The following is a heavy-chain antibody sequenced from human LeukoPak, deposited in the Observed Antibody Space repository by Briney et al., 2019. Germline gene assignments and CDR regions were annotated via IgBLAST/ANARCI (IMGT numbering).Heavy chain of an antibody. V-gene: IGHV4-38-2*02. CDR2: IYHSGST. Sequence: PSETLSLTCTVSGYSISSGYYWGWIRQPPGKGLEWIGSIYHSGSTYYNPSLKSRVTISVDTSKNQFSLNLSSVTAADTAVYYCARVTYDSSGYYHTYYYYVDVWGNGTTVTVSS. CDR3: ARVTYDSSGYYHTYYYYVDV. CDR1: GYSISSGYY. J-gene: IGHJ6*03. D-gene: IGHD3-22*01.